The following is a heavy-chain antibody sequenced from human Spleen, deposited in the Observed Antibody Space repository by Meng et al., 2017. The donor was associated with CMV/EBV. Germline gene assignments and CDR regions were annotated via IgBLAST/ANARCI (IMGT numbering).Heavy chain of an antibody. CDR3: ARDPLGGATDY. CDR1: GGSISSSSYY. CDR2: IYYSGST. Sequence: QLQLQESGPGLLKPSETLSLTCTVSGGSISSSSYYWGWIRQPPGKGLEWIGSIYYSGSTYYDPSLKSRVTISVDTSKNQFSLKLSSVTAADTAVYYCARDPLGGATDYWGQGTLVTVSS. V-gene: IGHV4-39*07. J-gene: IGHJ4*02. D-gene: IGHD1-26*01.